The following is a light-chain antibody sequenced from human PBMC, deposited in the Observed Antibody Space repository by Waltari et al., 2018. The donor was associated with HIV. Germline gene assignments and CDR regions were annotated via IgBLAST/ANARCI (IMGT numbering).Light chain of an antibody. CDR3: MQGTYWPCT. V-gene: IGKV2-30*01. CDR1: QSLVTTEGNTY. CDR2: KVF. J-gene: IGKJ2*02. Sequence: DVVMTQSPVSLPVTVGQPASLSCRSSQSLVTTEGNTYLNWFQQRPGHSPRRRIYKVFNRDSGVPDRLAGRGSGTNLTLDITRVEAEDVGNYYCMQGTYWPCTFGQGTKLEIK.